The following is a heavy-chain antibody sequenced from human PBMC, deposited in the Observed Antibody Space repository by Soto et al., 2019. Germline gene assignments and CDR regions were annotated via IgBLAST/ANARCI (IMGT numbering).Heavy chain of an antibody. J-gene: IGHJ5*02. CDR1: GFTFSSYG. CDR3: ARGSSLLWFGEFGLDP. D-gene: IGHD3-10*01. V-gene: IGHV3-33*01. Sequence: GGSLRLSCAASGFTFSSYGMHWVRQAPGKGLEWVAVIWYDGSNKYYADSVKGRFTISRDNSKNTLYLQMNSLRAEDTAVYYCARGSSLLWFGEFGLDPWGQGTLVTVSS. CDR2: IWYDGSNK.